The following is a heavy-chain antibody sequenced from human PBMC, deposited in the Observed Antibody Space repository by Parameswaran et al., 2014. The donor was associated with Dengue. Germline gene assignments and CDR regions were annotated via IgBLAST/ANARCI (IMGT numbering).Heavy chain of an antibody. CDR2: ISGSGDTT. CDR3: AKDPWGVVIPLDS. Sequence: RWIRQPPGKGLEWVSAISGSGDTTYYADSVKGRFIISRDNSKNTLYLQMDSLRAEDAAVYYCAKDPWGVVIPLDSWGQGTLVTVSS. V-gene: IGHV3-23*01. J-gene: IGHJ4*02. D-gene: IGHD3-3*01.